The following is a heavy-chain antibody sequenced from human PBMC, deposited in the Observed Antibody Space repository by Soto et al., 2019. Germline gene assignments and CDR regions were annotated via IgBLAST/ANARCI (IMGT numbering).Heavy chain of an antibody. J-gene: IGHJ4*02. CDR2: INHSGST. D-gene: IGHD6-19*01. Sequence: AETLSLTCAVYGGSFSGYYWSWIRQPPGKGLEWIGEINHSGSTNYNPSLKSRVTISVDTSKNQFSLKLRSVTAEDTAVYYCASRTSGWYFDYWGQGTLVTVSS. V-gene: IGHV4-34*01. CDR1: GGSFSGYY. CDR3: ASRTSGWYFDY.